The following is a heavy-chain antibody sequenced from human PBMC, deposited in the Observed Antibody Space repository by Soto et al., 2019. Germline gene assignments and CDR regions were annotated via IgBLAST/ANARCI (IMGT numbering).Heavy chain of an antibody. CDR1: NGSISTYY. CDR2: VYYSGSS. Sequence: XGTLSLTCTVSNGSISTYYWTWVRQPPGKGLEWIGYVYYSGSSNYNPSLKSRVGMSIDTSKNQLSLELKSVTAADTATYYCVRDYLLAGFDTWGQGILVTVSS. J-gene: IGHJ5*02. D-gene: IGHD6-19*01. CDR3: VRDYLLAGFDT. V-gene: IGHV4-59*01.